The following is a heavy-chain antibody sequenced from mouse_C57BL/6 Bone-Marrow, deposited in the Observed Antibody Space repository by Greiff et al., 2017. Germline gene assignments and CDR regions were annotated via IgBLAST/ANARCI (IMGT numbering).Heavy chain of an antibody. D-gene: IGHD2-1*01. J-gene: IGHJ4*01. CDR3: TSPIYYGNPYYAMDY. CDR1: GFNIKDDY. V-gene: IGHV14-4*01. Sequence: EVQLQQSGAELVRPGASVKLSCTASGFNIKDDYMHWVKQRPEQGLEWIGWIDPENGDTEYASKFQGKATITADTSSNTAYLQLSSLTSEDTAVYYCTSPIYYGNPYYAMDYWGQGTSVTVSS. CDR2: IDPENGDT.